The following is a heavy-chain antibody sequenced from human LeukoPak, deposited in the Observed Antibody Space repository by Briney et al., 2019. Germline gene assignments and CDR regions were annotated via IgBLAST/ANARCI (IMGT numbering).Heavy chain of an antibody. D-gene: IGHD5-12*01. Sequence: ASVKVSCKASGYTFTSYDINWVRQATGQGLEWMGWMNPNSGNTGYAQKFQGRVTMTRNTSISTAYMELSSLRSVDTAVYYCARGPDSWQWLPDYWGQGTLVTVSS. CDR1: GYTFTSYD. V-gene: IGHV1-8*01. J-gene: IGHJ4*02. CDR2: MNPNSGNT. CDR3: ARGPDSWQWLPDY.